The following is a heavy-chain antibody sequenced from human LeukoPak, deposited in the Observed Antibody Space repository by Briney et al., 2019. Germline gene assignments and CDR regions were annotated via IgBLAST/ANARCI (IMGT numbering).Heavy chain of an antibody. CDR1: GFTFSSYR. D-gene: IGHD4-17*01. CDR3: ARDQDYGFDY. CDR2: FSTRSSTI. J-gene: IGHJ4*02. V-gene: IGHV3-48*02. Sequence: PGGSLRLSCTASGFTFSSYRMNWVRQAPGKGLEWISYFSTRSSTISYADSVKGRFAISRDNAKNSLYLQMNRLRDKDTAVYYCARDQDYGFDYWGQGTLVTVSA.